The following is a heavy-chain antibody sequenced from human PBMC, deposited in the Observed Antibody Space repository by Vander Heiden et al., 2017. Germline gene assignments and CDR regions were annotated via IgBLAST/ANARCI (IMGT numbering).Heavy chain of an antibody. CDR2: INHSGST. Sequence: QVQLQQWGAGLLKPSETLSLTCAVYGGSFIGYYWSWIRQPPGKGLEWIGEINHSGSTNYNPSLKSRVTISVDTSKNQCSLKLSSVTAAETAVYYCARRGDGGGDCPSSFDYWGHVTLVTVSS. J-gene: IGHJ4*01. CDR3: ARRGDGGGDCPSSFDY. V-gene: IGHV4-34*01. CDR1: GGSFIGYY. D-gene: IGHD2-21*02.